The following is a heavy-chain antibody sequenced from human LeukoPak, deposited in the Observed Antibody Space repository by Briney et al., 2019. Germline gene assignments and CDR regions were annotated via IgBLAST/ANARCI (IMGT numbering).Heavy chain of an antibody. V-gene: IGHV1-8*02. CDR1: GYTFTSYD. CDR3: ARGPRFASSAIFDP. Sequence: GASVKVSCKASGYTFTSYDINWVRQATGQGLEWMGWMNPNSGNTGYAQKFQGRVTMTRNTSITTAYMELSSLRSEDTAVYYCARGPRFASSAIFDPWGQGTLVTVSS. J-gene: IGHJ5*02. D-gene: IGHD6-19*01. CDR2: MNPNSGNT.